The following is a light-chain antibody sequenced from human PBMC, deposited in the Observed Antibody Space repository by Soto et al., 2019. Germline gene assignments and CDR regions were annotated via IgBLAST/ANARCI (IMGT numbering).Light chain of an antibody. J-gene: IGLJ1*01. Sequence: QSVLTQPASLPGSPGQSITISCTGTSSDIGAYDYVSWFQQHPGKAPKLMISAVSNRPSGVSNRFSASKSGNTASLFISGLQAEDEADYYCSSYTSDSSYVFGSGTKVTVL. CDR3: SSYTSDSSYV. CDR2: AVS. V-gene: IGLV2-14*01. CDR1: SSDIGAYDY.